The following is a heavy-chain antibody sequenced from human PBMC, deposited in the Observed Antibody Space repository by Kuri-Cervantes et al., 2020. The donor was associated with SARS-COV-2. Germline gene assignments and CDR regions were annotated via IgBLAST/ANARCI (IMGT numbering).Heavy chain of an antibody. CDR3: ARGVRSIAAHHAFDI. CDR1: GFTFSDYY. J-gene: IGHJ3*02. D-gene: IGHD6-6*01. CDR2: IKQDGSEK. Sequence: LSLTCAASGFTFSDYYMSWVRQAPGKGLEWVANIKQDGSEKYYVDSVKGRFTISRDNAKNSLYLQMNSLRAEDTAVYYCARGVRSIAAHHAFDIWGQGTMVTVSS. V-gene: IGHV3-7*01.